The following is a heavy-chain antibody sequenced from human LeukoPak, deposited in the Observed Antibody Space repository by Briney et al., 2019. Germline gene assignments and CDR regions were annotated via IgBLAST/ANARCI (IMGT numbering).Heavy chain of an antibody. J-gene: IGHJ4*02. CDR2: ISAQHGQT. Sequence: ASVKVSCKTSGYSENFYGITWVRQVAGQGLEWMGWISAQHGQTEYAPNSQDRVTMTTDTYTNTAYMELRSLRSDDTAVYYCARDSPGSFDSSGLQWGQGTLVTVSS. V-gene: IGHV1-18*01. CDR3: ARDSPGSFDSSGLQ. CDR1: GYSENFYG. D-gene: IGHD3-22*01.